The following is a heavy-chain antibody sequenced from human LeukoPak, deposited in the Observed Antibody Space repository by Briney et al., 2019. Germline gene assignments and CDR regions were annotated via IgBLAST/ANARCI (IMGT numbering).Heavy chain of an antibody. CDR2: INHSGCT. V-gene: IGHV4-34*01. D-gene: IGHD3-3*01. CDR3: ARSLRSRIRFFDY. CDR1: GGSFSGYY. J-gene: IGHJ4*02. Sequence: KPSETQSLTCAVYGGSFSGYYWSWIRQPPGKGLEWIGEINHSGCTNYNPSLKSRVTISVDTSKNQFSLKLSSVTAADTAVYYCARSLRSRIRFFDYWGQGTLVTVSS.